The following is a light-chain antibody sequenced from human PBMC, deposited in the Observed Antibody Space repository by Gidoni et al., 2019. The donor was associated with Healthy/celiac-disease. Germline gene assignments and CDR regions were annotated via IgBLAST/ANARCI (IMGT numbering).Light chain of an antibody. CDR3: RQYDSYPYT. CDR1: QGIRNY. V-gene: IGKV1-16*02. J-gene: IGKJ2*01. Sequence: DIQMTQPPSSLSASVADRVTITCRVSQGIRNYLAWFQQKPGKAPKSLIYAASSLQSGVPSKFSDSGSEADFTIAVSDLQPEDFATYCCRQYDSYPYTFDQGAELGI. CDR2: AAS.